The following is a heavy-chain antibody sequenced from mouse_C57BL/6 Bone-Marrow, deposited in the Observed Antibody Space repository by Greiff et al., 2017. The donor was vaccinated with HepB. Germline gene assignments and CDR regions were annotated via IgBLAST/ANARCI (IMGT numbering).Heavy chain of an antibody. CDR2: IDPSDSYT. CDR3: ARWGWLLPFDY. V-gene: IGHV1-69*01. Sequence: VQLQQPGAELVMPGASVKLSCKASGYTFTSYWMHWVKQRPGQGLEWIGEIDPSDSYTNYNRKFKGKSTLTVDKSSSTAYMQLSSLTSEDSAVYYCARWGWLLPFDYWGQGTTLTVSS. D-gene: IGHD2-3*01. CDR1: GYTFTSYW. J-gene: IGHJ2*01.